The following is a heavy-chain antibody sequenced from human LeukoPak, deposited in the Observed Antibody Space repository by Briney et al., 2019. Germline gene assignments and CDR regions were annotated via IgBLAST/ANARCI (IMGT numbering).Heavy chain of an antibody. J-gene: IGHJ4*02. V-gene: IGHV3-30*09. D-gene: IGHD5-24*01. CDR2: ISSDGSNK. Sequence: PGGSLRLSCAASGFTFSAYAMHWVRQAPGKGLEWVSIISSDGSNKYYADSVKGRFAFSRDNSNNTLYLQMNSLRPEDTAVYYCARRSRDGWYFDYWGQGTLVTVSS. CDR3: ARRSRDGWYFDY. CDR1: GFTFSAYA.